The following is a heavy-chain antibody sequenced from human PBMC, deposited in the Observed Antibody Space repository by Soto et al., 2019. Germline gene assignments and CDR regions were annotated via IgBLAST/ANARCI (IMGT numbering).Heavy chain of an antibody. Sequence: QMQLQQSGPGLVKPSGTLSLTCTVSGASVTLSNWWTWIRQAPGRGLEWIGQAYHSGSTNYNPSLDTPVTITVDTPKNQFALNLTSVTAADTAVYYCARATDDYGAAYDVWGHGTSVTVSS. J-gene: IGHJ3*01. CDR3: ARATDDYGAAYDV. CDR1: GASVTLSNW. D-gene: IGHD4-17*01. V-gene: IGHV4-4*02. CDR2: AYHSGST.